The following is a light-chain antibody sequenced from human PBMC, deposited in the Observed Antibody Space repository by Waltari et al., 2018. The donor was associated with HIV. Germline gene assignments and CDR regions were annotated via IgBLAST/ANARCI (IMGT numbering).Light chain of an antibody. CDR1: QDIARW. J-gene: IGKJ2*01. CDR2: AAS. CDR3: QQSKTFPLD. V-gene: IGKV1-12*01. Sequence: IQMTQSPSSVSAFVGDRVTITCRASQDIARWLAWYQQKPGKAPKLLIYAASSLHSGVPSRFSGNGSGTDFTLTISSLQPADSATYYCQQSKTFPLDFGQGSKLEI.